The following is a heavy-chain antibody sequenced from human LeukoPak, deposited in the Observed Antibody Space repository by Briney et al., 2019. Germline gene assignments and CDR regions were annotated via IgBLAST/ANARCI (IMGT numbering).Heavy chain of an antibody. CDR2: ITSIGGST. J-gene: IGHJ4*02. Sequence: GGSLRLSCAASGFTFSSCAMDWVRQAPGKGLEWVSTITSIGGSTYYADSVKGRFTISRDNARNSLYLQMDSLRAEDTAVYFCARDSRSHCGTDACYGPYFDYWGQGTLVTVSS. CDR3: ARDSRSHCGTDACYGPYFDY. V-gene: IGHV3-23*01. CDR1: GFTFSSCA. D-gene: IGHD2-2*01.